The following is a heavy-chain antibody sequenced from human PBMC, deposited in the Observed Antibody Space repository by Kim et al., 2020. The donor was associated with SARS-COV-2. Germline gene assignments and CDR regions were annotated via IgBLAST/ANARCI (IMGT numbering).Heavy chain of an antibody. Sequence: YADSVKGRFTISRDNSKNTLYLQMNSLRAEDTAVYYCARGYSSSPNGFDPWGQGTLVTVSS. CDR3: ARGYSSSPNGFDP. J-gene: IGHJ5*02. D-gene: IGHD6-13*01. V-gene: IGHV3-53*05.